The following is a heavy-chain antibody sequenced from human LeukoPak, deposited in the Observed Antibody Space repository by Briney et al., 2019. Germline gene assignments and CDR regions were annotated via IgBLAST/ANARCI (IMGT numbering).Heavy chain of an antibody. CDR3: ARALVTQIIDY. Sequence: GGSLRLSCAASGFTYSSYEMNWVRQAPGKGLEWVSYISSSGSTIYYADSVKGRFTISRDNAKNSLYLQMNSLRAEDTAVCYCARALVTQIIDYWGQGTLVTVSS. D-gene: IGHD3-9*01. J-gene: IGHJ4*02. V-gene: IGHV3-48*03. CDR1: GFTYSSYE. CDR2: ISSSGSTI.